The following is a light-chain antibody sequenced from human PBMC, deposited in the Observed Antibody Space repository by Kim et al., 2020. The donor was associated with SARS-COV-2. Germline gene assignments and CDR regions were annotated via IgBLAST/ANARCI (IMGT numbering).Light chain of an antibody. Sequence: VSPGQTARITCSGDTLPEKQTYWYQQKSGQAPLLVIYKDNERPSGIPGRFSGSSSGTTVTLTISGVQAEDDADYYCQSADGSGTYVFGTGTKVTGL. CDR3: QSADGSGTYV. J-gene: IGLJ1*01. V-gene: IGLV3-25*03. CDR2: KDN. CDR1: TLPEKQ.